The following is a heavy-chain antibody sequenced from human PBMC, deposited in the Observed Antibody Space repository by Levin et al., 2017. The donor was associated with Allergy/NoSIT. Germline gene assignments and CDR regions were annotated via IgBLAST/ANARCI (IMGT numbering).Heavy chain of an antibody. CDR1: GFTFSSYA. D-gene: IGHD5-18*01. CDR3: AKDMRSGYSYGPPDY. J-gene: IGHJ4*02. Sequence: LSLTCAASGFTFSSYAMSWVRQAPGKGLEWVSAISGSGGSTYYADSVKGRFTISRDNSKNTLYLQMNSLRAEDTAVYYCAKDMRSGYSYGPPDYWGQGTLVTVSS. CDR2: ISGSGGST. V-gene: IGHV3-23*01.